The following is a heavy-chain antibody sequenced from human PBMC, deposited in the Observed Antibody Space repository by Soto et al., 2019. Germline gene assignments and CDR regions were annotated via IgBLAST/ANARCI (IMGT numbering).Heavy chain of an antibody. CDR2: IKQDGSEK. Sequence: GGSLRLSCAASGFTFSSYWMSWVRQAPGKGLEWVANIKQDGSEKYYVDSVKGRFTISRDNAKNSLYLQMNSLRAEDTAVYYCASPGTMVRGVLNWFDPWGQGTLVTVSS. V-gene: IGHV3-7*01. J-gene: IGHJ5*02. CDR3: ASPGTMVRGVLNWFDP. CDR1: GFTFSSYW. D-gene: IGHD3-10*01.